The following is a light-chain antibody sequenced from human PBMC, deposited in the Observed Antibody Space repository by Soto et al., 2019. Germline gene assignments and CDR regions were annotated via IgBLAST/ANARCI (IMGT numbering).Light chain of an antibody. CDR1: QIVSSSY. Sequence: IVLPRSPGTLSLSPGESAPVYRGASQIVSSSYLAWYQQKPGQAPRLLIYGASIGATGIPDRFSGSGSATDFTLTISRLKPEDFAVYCRQQYGSSRTFGQGTKVDIK. V-gene: IGKV3-20*01. CDR3: QQYGSSRT. CDR2: GAS. J-gene: IGKJ1*01.